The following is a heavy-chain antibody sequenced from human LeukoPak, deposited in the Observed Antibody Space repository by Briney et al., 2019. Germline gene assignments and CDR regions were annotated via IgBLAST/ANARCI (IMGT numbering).Heavy chain of an antibody. J-gene: IGHJ5*02. V-gene: IGHV1-8*01. CDR2: MNPNSGNT. Sequence: ASVKVSCKASGYTFTSYEINWVRQATGQGLEWMGWMNPNSGNTGYAQKFQGRVTMTRNTSISTAYMELSSLRSEDTAVYYCARGGYFDLDNWFDPWGQGTLVTVSS. CDR1: GYTFTSYE. D-gene: IGHD3-9*01. CDR3: ARGGYFDLDNWFDP.